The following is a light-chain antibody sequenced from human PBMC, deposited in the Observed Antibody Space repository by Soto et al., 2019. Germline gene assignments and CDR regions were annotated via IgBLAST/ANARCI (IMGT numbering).Light chain of an antibody. Sequence: DIHVTQSPSFLSASLGDRITLTCRARQGIGRYLAWYQQRPWQAPRILMYIAIPLQTGFPSRFSASGSGTDFTLTISSLQPEDFATYYCQHLHSFPRTFGGGTKV. CDR2: IAI. CDR3: QHLHSFPRT. J-gene: IGKJ4*02. V-gene: IGKV1-9*01. CDR1: QGIGRY.